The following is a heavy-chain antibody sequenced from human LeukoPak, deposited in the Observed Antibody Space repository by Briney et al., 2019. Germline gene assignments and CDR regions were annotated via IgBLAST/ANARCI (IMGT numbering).Heavy chain of an antibody. CDR2: ISSSSSYI. V-gene: IGHV3-21*01. D-gene: IGHD5-24*01. J-gene: IGHJ4*02. CDR1: GFVFSSYA. Sequence: GGSLRLSCAASGFVFSSYAMSWVRQAPGKGLEWVSSISSSSSYIYYADSVKGRFTISRDNAKNSLYLQMNSLRAEDTAVYYCARVRRDGYNYFDYWGQGTLVTVSS. CDR3: ARVRRDGYNYFDY.